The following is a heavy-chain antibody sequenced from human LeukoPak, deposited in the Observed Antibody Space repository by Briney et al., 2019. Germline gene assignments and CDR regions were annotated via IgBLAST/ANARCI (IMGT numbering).Heavy chain of an antibody. Sequence: GGSLRLSCAASGFTFSSYGMHWVRQAPGKGLEWVAVISYDGSNKYYADSVKGRFTISRDNSKNTLYLQMNSLRAEDTAVYYCAKDSDSSSWYSYYYYGMDVWGQGTTVTVSS. J-gene: IGHJ6*02. V-gene: IGHV3-30*18. CDR3: AKDSDSSSWYSYYYYGMDV. D-gene: IGHD6-13*01. CDR2: ISYDGSNK. CDR1: GFTFSSYG.